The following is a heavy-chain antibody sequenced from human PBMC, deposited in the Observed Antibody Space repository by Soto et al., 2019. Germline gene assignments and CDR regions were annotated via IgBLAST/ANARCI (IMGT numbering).Heavy chain of an antibody. CDR1: GGSISSYY. CDR2: IYYSGST. D-gene: IGHD3-9*01. J-gene: IGHJ6*03. CDR3: ARGVHVLLYFEWSGAYSYSMDV. V-gene: IGHV4-59*12. Sequence: SETLSLTCTVSGGSISSYYWSWIRQPPGKGLEWIGYIYYSGSTNYNPSLKSRVTISVDTSKNQFSLKLSSVTAADTAVYYCARGVHVLLYFEWSGAYSYSMDVWGKGTTVTVSS.